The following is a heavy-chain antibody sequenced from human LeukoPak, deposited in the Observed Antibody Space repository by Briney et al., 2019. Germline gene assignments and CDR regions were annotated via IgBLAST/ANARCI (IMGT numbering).Heavy chain of an antibody. Sequence: GGSLRLSCAASGFTFSSYAVHWVRQAPGKGLEWVAVISYDGSNKYYADSVKGRFTISRDNSKNTLYLQMNSLRAEDTAVYYCARGYYDYVWGSYVWGQGTLVTVSS. J-gene: IGHJ4*02. CDR1: GFTFSSYA. CDR2: ISYDGSNK. V-gene: IGHV3-30*04. CDR3: ARGYYDYVWGSYV. D-gene: IGHD3-16*01.